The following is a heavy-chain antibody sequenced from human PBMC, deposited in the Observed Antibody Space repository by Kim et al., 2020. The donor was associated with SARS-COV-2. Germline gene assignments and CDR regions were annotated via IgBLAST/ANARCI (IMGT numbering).Heavy chain of an antibody. J-gene: IGHJ5*02. Sequence: SETLYLTCTVSGGSISSGGYYWSWIRQHPGKGLEWIGYIYYSGSTYYNPSLKSRVTISVDTSKNQFSLKLSSVTAADTAVYYCARGDRIYYGSGSYVGFDPWGQGTLVTVSS. CDR2: IYYSGST. V-gene: IGHV4-31*03. CDR3: ARGDRIYYGSGSYVGFDP. CDR1: GGSISSGGYY. D-gene: IGHD3-10*01.